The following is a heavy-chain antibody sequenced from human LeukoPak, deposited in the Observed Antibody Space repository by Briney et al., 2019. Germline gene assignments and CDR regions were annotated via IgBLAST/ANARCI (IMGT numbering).Heavy chain of an antibody. CDR3: AEGLVEI. V-gene: IGHV3-23*01. CDR2: TSGSGSST. CDR1: GFTFSSNA. J-gene: IGHJ4*02. D-gene: IGHD1-26*01. Sequence: PGGSLRLSRVASGFTFSSNAMSWVRQAPGKGLEWVSTTSGSGSSTYYADSVKGRFTISRDNSKNTLYLQLNSLRAEDTAVYYCAEGLVEIRGQGTLVTVSS.